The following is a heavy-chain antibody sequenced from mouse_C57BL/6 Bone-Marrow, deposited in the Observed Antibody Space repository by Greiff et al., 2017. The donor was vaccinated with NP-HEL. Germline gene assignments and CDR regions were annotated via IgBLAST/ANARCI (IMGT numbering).Heavy chain of an antibody. CDR2: IWTGGGT. CDR1: GFSLTSYD. Sequence: VQLQQSGPGLVAPSQSLSITCTVSGFSLTSYDISWIRQPPGKGLEWLGVIWTGGGTNYNSAFMSRLSISKDNSKSQVFLKMNSLQTDDTAIYYCVRDYGYDDAMDYWGQGTSVTVSS. D-gene: IGHD2-2*01. J-gene: IGHJ4*01. V-gene: IGHV2-9-2*01. CDR3: VRDYGYDDAMDY.